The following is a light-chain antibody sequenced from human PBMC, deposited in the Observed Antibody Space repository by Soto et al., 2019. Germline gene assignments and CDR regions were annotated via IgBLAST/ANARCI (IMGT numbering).Light chain of an antibody. Sequence: QSVLTQPPSASGSPGQSVTISCSGTSSDTGDYNYVSWYQQHPGKAPKLMIYEVSKRPSGVPDRFSGSKSGNTASLTVSGLQAEDEADYYCSSYAGSDNYVFGTGTKAPS. CDR3: SSYAGSDNYV. J-gene: IGLJ1*01. CDR1: SSDTGDYNY. CDR2: EVS. V-gene: IGLV2-8*01.